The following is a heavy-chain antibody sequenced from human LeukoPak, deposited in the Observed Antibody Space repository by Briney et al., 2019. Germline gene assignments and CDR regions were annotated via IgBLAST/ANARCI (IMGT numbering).Heavy chain of an antibody. CDR1: GGTFSSYA. V-gene: IGHV1-69*04. J-gene: IGHJ4*02. D-gene: IGHD5-24*01. CDR3: ARDRGGYNPNDY. Sequence: SVKVSCKSSGGTFSSYAIIWVRQAPGQGLEWMGRIIPILGIANYAQKFQGRVTITADKSTSTAYMELSSLRSEDTAVYYCARDRGGYNPNDYWGQGTLVTVSS. CDR2: IIPILGIA.